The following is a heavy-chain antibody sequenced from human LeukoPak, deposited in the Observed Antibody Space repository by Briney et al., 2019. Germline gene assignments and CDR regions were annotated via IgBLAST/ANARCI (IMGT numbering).Heavy chain of an antibody. J-gene: IGHJ6*02. CDR2: INPNSGGT. CDR3: ARDMTYYYGTGSSYGMDV. V-gene: IGHV1-2*02. D-gene: IGHD3-10*01. Sequence: ASVKVSCKASGYTFTGYYMHWVRQAPAQGREWMGWINPNSGGTNYAQKIQGRVTMTRDTSISTAYMELSRLRSDDTAVYYCARDMTYYYGTGSSYGMDVWGQGTTVTVSS. CDR1: GYTFTGYY.